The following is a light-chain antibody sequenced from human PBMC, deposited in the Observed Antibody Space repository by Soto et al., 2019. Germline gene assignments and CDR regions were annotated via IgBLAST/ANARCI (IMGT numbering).Light chain of an antibody. J-gene: IGKJ2*01. CDR2: DAS. CDR3: KQYDSLPYI. CDR1: QDIRKS. Sequence: DIPMTQSPSSLSASVGDRVTITCQASQDIRKSLHWFQQKPGKAPKLLIYDASSLETGVPSRFSGTRSGTEFTFSIRSLQPEDTATYYCKQYDSLPYILGQGTKLQI. V-gene: IGKV1-33*01.